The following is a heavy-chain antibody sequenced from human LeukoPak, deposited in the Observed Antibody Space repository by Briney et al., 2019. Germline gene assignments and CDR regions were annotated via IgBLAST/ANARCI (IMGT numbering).Heavy chain of an antibody. CDR1: GFTFSSYG. CDR3: AREPMVRGRKYFDY. CDR2: IRYDRSNK. J-gene: IGHJ4*02. Sequence: GGSLRLSCAASGFTFSSYGMHWVHQAPGKGLEWVAFIRYDRSNKYYADSVKGRFTISRDNSKNTLYLQMNSLRAEDTAVYYCAREPMVRGRKYFDYWGQGTLVTVSS. D-gene: IGHD3-10*01. V-gene: IGHV3-30*02.